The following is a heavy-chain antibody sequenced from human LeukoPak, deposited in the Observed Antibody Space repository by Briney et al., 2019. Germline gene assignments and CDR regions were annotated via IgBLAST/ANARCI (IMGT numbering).Heavy chain of an antibody. CDR1: GGSISSYY. D-gene: IGHD3-22*01. V-gene: IGHV4-4*07. Sequence: PSETLSLTCTVSGGSISSYYWSWIRQPAGKGLEWIGSIYTSGSTNYNPSLKSRVTMSVDTSKNQFSLKLSSVTAADTAVYYCGRDQWGYYDSSGYYYFDYWGQGTLVTVSS. CDR3: GRDQWGYYDSSGYYYFDY. J-gene: IGHJ4*02. CDR2: IYTSGST.